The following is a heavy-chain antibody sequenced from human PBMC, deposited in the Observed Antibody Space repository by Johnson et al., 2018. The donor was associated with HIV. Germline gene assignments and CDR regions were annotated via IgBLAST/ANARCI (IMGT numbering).Heavy chain of an antibody. CDR1: GFPFNNYA. D-gene: IGHD3-3*01. Sequence: VQLLESGGGLVQPVGSLRLSCAASGFPFNNYAMTWVRQAPGKGLEWVSGVVGSGASTYYADSVKGRFTISRDNSKNTLYLQMNSLRAEDTAVYYCAKGGFTIFGVPDAFDVWGQGTMVTVSS. CDR2: VVGSGAST. CDR3: AKGGFTIFGVPDAFDV. J-gene: IGHJ3*01. V-gene: IGHV3-23*01.